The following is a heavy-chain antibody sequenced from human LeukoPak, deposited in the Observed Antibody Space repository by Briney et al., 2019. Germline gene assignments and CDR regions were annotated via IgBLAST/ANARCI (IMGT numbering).Heavy chain of an antibody. D-gene: IGHD3-10*01. Sequence: GGSLRLSCAASGFIFNNAWMSWVRQAPGKGLEWVAVISYDGSNKYYADSVKGRFTISRDNSKNTLYLQMNSLRAEDTAVYYCAKGHPPFGELSSVYFDYWGQGTLVTVSS. CDR1: GFIFNNAW. J-gene: IGHJ4*02. V-gene: IGHV3-30*18. CDR3: AKGHPPFGELSSVYFDY. CDR2: ISYDGSNK.